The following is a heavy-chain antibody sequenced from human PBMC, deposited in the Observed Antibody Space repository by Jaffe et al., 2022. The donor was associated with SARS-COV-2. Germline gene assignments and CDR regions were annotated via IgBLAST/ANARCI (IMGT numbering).Heavy chain of an antibody. Sequence: QLQLQESGPGLVKPSETLSLTCTVSGGSISRSTNYWGWIRQPPGKGLEWIGSIYYSGSTYYDPSLKSRATISVDTAKNQFSLKLSPVTAADTAVYYCARSPLQAWAYGPFDYWGQGTLVTVSS. D-gene: IGHD3-10*01. J-gene: IGHJ4*02. CDR2: IYYSGST. V-gene: IGHV4-39*01. CDR3: ARSPLQAWAYGPFDY. CDR1: GGSISRSTNY.